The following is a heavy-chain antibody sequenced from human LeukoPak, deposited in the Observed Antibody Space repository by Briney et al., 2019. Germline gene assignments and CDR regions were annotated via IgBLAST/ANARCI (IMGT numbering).Heavy chain of an antibody. J-gene: IGHJ4*02. V-gene: IGHV5-51*01. D-gene: IGHD3-22*01. Sequence: GESLKISCKGSGYSFTSYWIGWVRQMPGKGLEWRGSIYPGDSDTRYSPSFQGQVTISADKSISTAYLQWSSLKASDTAMYYCARDYDSSGPGFDYWGQGTLVTVSS. CDR3: ARDYDSSGPGFDY. CDR2: IYPGDSDT. CDR1: GYSFTSYW.